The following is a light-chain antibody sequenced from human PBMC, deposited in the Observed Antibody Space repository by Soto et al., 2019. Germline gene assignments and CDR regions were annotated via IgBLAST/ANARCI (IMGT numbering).Light chain of an antibody. CDR1: SSDVGGYNY. J-gene: IGLJ1*01. Sequence: QSALTQPASVSGSPGQSITISCTGTSSDVGGYNYVSWYQQHPGKAPKLMIYDVSNRPSGVSNRFSGSKSGNTASLTISGLQAEDEADYYCSSYTSSSPPHVFGPGTKVTVL. V-gene: IGLV2-14*01. CDR3: SSYTSSSPPHV. CDR2: DVS.